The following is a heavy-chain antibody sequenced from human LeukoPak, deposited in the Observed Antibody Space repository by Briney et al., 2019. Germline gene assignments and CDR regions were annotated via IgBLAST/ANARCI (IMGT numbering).Heavy chain of an antibody. Sequence: GGSLRLSCAASGFTFSSYWMSWVRQAPGKGLEWVANIKQDGSEKYYVDSVKGRFTISRDNAKNSLYLQMNGLRAEDTAVYYCARIPYGDFYGMDVWGQGTTVTVSS. CDR2: IKQDGSEK. V-gene: IGHV3-7*03. CDR3: ARIPYGDFYGMDV. J-gene: IGHJ6*02. D-gene: IGHD4-17*01. CDR1: GFTFSSYW.